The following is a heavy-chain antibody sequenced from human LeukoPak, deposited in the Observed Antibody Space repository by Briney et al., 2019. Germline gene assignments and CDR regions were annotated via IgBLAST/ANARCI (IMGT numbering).Heavy chain of an antibody. D-gene: IGHD2-2*01. Sequence: SETLSLTCAVYGGPFSGYYWSWIRQPPGKGLEWIGEINHSGSTNYNPSLKSRVTISVDTSKNQFSLKLSSVTAADTAVYYCARGVVVPAAPPGEWFDPWGQGTLVTVSS. CDR3: ARGVVVPAAPPGEWFDP. CDR1: GGPFSGYY. V-gene: IGHV4-34*01. J-gene: IGHJ5*02. CDR2: INHSGST.